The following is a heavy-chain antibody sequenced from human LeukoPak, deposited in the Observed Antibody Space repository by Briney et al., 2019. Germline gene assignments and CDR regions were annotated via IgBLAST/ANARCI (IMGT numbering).Heavy chain of an antibody. V-gene: IGHV3-7*04. CDR1: GFTFSDYY. CDR2: IKPDGSEK. CDR3: ARGANWAFEY. Sequence: GGSLRLSCAASGFTFSDYYMTWIRQAPGKGLEWVAKIKPDGSEKYYVDSVKGRFTVSRDNAKNSLYLQMNSLRADDTAVYFCARGANWAFEYWGQGTLVTVSS. D-gene: IGHD7-27*01. J-gene: IGHJ4*02.